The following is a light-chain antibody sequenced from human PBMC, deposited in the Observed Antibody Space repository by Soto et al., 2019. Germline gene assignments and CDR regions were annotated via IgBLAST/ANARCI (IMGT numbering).Light chain of an antibody. CDR1: QSVSSY. J-gene: IGKJ2*01. CDR3: QQRSNWPLYT. CDR2: DAS. V-gene: IGKV3-11*01. Sequence: EIVLTQSPATLSLSPGERATLSCRASQSVSSYLAWYQQKPGQAPRLLIYDASNRATGIPARFIGSGSGTDFTLTICSLEPEDFAVYYCQQRSNWPLYTFGQVTKLEIK.